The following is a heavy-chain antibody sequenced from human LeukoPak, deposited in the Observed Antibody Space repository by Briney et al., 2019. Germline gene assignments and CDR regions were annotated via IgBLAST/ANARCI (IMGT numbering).Heavy chain of an antibody. CDR1: GXAFSXYA. D-gene: IGHD3-9*01. Sequence: PGGSLRLSCAASGXAFSXYAMSWVXQXPGXGLEWVSGISGSGGSTDYADSVKGRFTISRDNSKNTLYLQMNSLRAEDTAVYYCAKVRYFDWLSPFNWFDPWGQGTLVTVSS. CDR2: ISGSGGST. J-gene: IGHJ5*02. V-gene: IGHV3-23*01. CDR3: AKVRYFDWLSPFNWFDP.